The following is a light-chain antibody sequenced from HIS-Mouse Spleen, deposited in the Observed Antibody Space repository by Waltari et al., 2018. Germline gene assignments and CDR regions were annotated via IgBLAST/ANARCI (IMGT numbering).Light chain of an antibody. Sequence: SYELTQSPSVSVSPGQTASITCSGDKLGDKYACWYQQKPGQSPVLVIYQDSKRPSGIPRRFSGSNSGNTATLTISGTQAMDEADYYCQAWDSSTVVFGGGTKLTVL. CDR1: KLGDKY. CDR2: QDS. J-gene: IGLJ2*01. CDR3: QAWDSSTVV. V-gene: IGLV3-1*01.